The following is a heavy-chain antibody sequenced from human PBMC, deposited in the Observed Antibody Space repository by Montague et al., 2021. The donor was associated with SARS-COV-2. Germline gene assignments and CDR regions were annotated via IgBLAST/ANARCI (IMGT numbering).Heavy chain of an antibody. J-gene: IGHJ3*02. V-gene: IGHV4-39*01. CDR2: IYYSGNT. CDR1: CGSISRRGDY. CDR3: ARLAPYRFNSNGHYYNAVDI. D-gene: IGHD3-22*01. Sequence: SETLSLTCTVACGSISRRGDYWGWIRQPPGKGLEWIGSIYYSGNTYYSPSLQSRVTISVDTSKNQVSLRLNSMTAADTAVYYCARLAPYRFNSNGHYYNAVDIWGQGTMVTVSS.